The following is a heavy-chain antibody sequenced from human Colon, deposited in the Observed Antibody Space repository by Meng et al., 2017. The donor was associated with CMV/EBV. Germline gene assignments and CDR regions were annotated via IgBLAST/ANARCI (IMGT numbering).Heavy chain of an antibody. CDR1: GMTFSNAW. CDR2: IKSKIDGGTT. D-gene: IGHD2-15*01. CDR3: AKDRAIREDIVALNAMDV. J-gene: IGHJ6*02. V-gene: IGHV3-15*01. Sequence: GGSLRLSCTASGMTFSNAWMSWVRQAPGKGLEWIGRIKSKIDGGTTDYAAPVKGRFTISRDNSKDTLYLNMNSLRVEDTAVYYCAKDRAIREDIVALNAMDVWGQGTTVTVSS.